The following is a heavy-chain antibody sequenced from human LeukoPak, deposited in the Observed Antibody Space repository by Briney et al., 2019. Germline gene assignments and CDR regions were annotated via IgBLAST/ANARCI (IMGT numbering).Heavy chain of an antibody. CDR2: IIPILGIA. V-gene: IGHV1-69*04. D-gene: IGHD5-18*01. J-gene: IGHJ2*01. Sequence: ASVKVSCKASGGTFSSYAISWVRQAPGQGLEWMGRIIPILGIANYAQKFQGRVTITADKSTSTAYMKLSSLRSEDTAVYYCARDVDTAMGRSFDLWGRGTLVTVSS. CDR3: ARDVDTAMGRSFDL. CDR1: GGTFSSYA.